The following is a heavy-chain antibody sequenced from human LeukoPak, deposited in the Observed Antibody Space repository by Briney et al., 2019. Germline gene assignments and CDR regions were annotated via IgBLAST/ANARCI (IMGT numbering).Heavy chain of an antibody. J-gene: IGHJ4*02. D-gene: IGHD3-10*02. Sequence: GGSLRLSCSASGFIFSSYAMHWVRQAPGKGLEYVSGISSNGGSTYYANSVKGRFTISRDNSKNTLYLQMGSLRAEDMAVYYCERDGMLGYYFDYWGQGTLVTVSS. CDR3: ERDGMLGYYFDY. V-gene: IGHV3-64*01. CDR1: GFIFSSYA. CDR2: ISSNGGST.